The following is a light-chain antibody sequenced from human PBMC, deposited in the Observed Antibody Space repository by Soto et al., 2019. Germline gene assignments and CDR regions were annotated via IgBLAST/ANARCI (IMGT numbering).Light chain of an antibody. Sequence: DIQMTQPPSTLSASVGDRVTITCRASQSISSWLAWYQQKPGKAPKILIYDASNLESGVPSRFSGSGSGTEFTLTISSLQPDDFATYYFQQDNSYSWTFGQGTKVEI. CDR3: QQDNSYSWT. V-gene: IGKV1-5*01. CDR1: QSISSW. J-gene: IGKJ1*01. CDR2: DAS.